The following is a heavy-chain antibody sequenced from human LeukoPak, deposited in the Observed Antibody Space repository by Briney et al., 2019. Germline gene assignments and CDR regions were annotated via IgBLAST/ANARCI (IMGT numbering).Heavy chain of an antibody. CDR2: INPSGGST. J-gene: IGHJ3*02. Sequence: ASVKVSCKASGYTSTNYYSHWVRQAPGQGLEWMGIINPSGGSTSYAQKFQGRVTMTSDTSTNTVYMELSSLRSEDTAVYYCARERLTMIRGVTRDAFDIWGQGTMVTVSS. CDR3: ARERLTMIRGVTRDAFDI. V-gene: IGHV1-46*01. CDR1: GYTSTNYY. D-gene: IGHD3-10*01.